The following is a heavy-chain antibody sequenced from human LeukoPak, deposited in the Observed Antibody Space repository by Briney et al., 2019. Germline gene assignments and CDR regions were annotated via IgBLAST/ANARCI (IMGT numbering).Heavy chain of an antibody. CDR1: DGSINNYY. V-gene: IGHV4-4*07. Sequence: SETQSLTCTVFDGSINNYYWSWIRQTAGKGLEWIGRIYTSGTTDYNPSLGSRVSMSEDTSKNQLSLELTSVTAADTAVYYCARESKTYDGDGYYHDYWGQGTLVTVSS. D-gene: IGHD2-21*01. J-gene: IGHJ4*02. CDR3: ARESKTYDGDGYYHDY. CDR2: IYTSGTT.